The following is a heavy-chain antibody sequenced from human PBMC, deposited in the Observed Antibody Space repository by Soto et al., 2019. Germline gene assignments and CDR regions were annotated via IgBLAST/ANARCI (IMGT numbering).Heavy chain of an antibody. Sequence: GALRLSCPASVFTFSCYGGVWVRQAPGKGLEGGSGISCNGDNIYYTDFMKSRVTISRDNAQNILDVQLNSLRAEGRAVQCCAKMRGYLDYWGQGTLVTVSS. CDR2: ISCNGDNI. CDR1: VFTFSCYG. J-gene: IGHJ4*02. CDR3: AKMRGYLDY. V-gene: IGHV3-23*01. D-gene: IGHD5-18*01.